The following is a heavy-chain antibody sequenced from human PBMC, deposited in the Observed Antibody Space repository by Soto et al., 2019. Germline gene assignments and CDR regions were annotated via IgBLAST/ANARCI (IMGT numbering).Heavy chain of an antibody. CDR1: GGSISSSSYY. CDR2: IYYSGST. CDR3: ARHQWELQPQYNWFDP. J-gene: IGHJ5*02. V-gene: IGHV4-39*01. D-gene: IGHD1-26*01. Sequence: SLTCTVSGGSISSSSYYWGWIRQPPGKGLEWIGSIYYSGSTYYNPSLKSRVTISVDTSKNQFSLKLSSVTAADTAVYYCARHQWELQPQYNWFDPWGQGTLVTVS.